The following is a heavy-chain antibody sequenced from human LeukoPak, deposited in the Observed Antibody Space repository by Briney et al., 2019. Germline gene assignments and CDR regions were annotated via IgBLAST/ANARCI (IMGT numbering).Heavy chain of an antibody. D-gene: IGHD3-3*01. CDR2: IYYSGST. CDR3: ARGYYDFWSGYYSRRYYYYYYGMDV. V-gene: IGHV4-59*12. CDR1: GGSISSYY. Sequence: SETLSLTCTASGGSISSYYWSWIRQPPGKGLEWIGYIYYSGSTNYNPSLKSRVTISVDTSKNQFSLKLSSVTAADTAVYYCARGYYDFWSGYYSRRYYYYYYGMDVWGQGTTVTVSS. J-gene: IGHJ6*02.